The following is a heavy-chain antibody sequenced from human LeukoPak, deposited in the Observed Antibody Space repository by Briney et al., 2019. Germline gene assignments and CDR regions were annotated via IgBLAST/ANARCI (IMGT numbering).Heavy chain of an antibody. CDR3: AKDRNYEYYYGMDV. Sequence: GGSLRLSCAASGFTFSSYWMSWVRQAPGKGLEWVANIKQDGSEKYYADSVKGRFTISRDNAKNSLYLQMNSLRAEDTALYYCAKDRNYEYYYGMDVWGQGTTVTVSS. V-gene: IGHV3-7*03. CDR1: GFTFSSYW. D-gene: IGHD1-7*01. CDR2: IKQDGSEK. J-gene: IGHJ6*02.